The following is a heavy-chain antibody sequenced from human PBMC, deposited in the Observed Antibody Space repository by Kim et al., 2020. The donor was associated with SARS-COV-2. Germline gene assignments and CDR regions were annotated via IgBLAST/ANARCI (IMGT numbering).Heavy chain of an antibody. Sequence: SETLSLTCTVSGGSISSYYWSWIRQPPGKGLEWIGYIYYGGSTNYNPSLKSRVTISVDTSKNQFSLKLSSVTAADTAVYYCAREGVGESPYYFDYWGQGTLVTVSS. CDR3: AREGVGESPYYFDY. CDR2: IYYGGST. D-gene: IGHD3-10*01. CDR1: GGSISSYY. V-gene: IGHV4-59*01. J-gene: IGHJ4*02.